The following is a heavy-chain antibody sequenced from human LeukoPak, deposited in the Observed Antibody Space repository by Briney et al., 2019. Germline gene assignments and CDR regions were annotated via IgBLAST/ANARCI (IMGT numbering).Heavy chain of an antibody. CDR1: GFTFSSYG. CDR3: AKVAGRGY. V-gene: IGHV3-23*01. Sequence: PGGSLRLSCAASGFTFSSYGMSGVRQAPGRGVEWVSAISGSGGSTYYADSVKGRFTISRDNSKNTLYLQMNRLRAEDTAVYYCAKVAGRGYWGQGTLVTVSS. J-gene: IGHJ4*02. CDR2: ISGSGGST.